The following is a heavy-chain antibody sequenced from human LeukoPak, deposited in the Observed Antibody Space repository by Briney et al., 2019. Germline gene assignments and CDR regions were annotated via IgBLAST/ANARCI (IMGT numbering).Heavy chain of an antibody. Sequence: GGSLRLSCEASGFTFSSYWMSWVRQAPGKGLEWVALIWYDGSNKYYADSVKGRLTISRDNPKNTLYLQMNSLRAEDTAVYYCAREGPRGNSQFDYWGQGTLVTVSS. CDR1: GFTFSSYW. V-gene: IGHV3-33*08. D-gene: IGHD2/OR15-2a*01. CDR3: AREGPRGNSQFDY. CDR2: IWYDGSNK. J-gene: IGHJ4*02.